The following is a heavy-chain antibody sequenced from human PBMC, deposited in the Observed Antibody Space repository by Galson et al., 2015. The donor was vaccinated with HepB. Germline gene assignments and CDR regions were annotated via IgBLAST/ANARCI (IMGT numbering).Heavy chain of an antibody. CDR1: GFTFDDYA. J-gene: IGHJ4*02. V-gene: IGHV3-9*01. CDR2: IGWNCAYI. Sequence: LRLSCSASGFTFDDYALHWVRQTPGKGLEWVSGIGWNCAYIDYADSVKGRFTISRDNAKNSLYLQMDSLRSEDTALYYCAKARSTNAYKVFDYWGQGILVAVSS. D-gene: IGHD5-24*01. CDR3: AKARSTNAYKVFDY.